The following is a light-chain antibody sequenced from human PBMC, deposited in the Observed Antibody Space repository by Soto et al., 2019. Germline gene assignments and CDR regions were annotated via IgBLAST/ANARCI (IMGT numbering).Light chain of an antibody. CDR3: QQYHRSSIT. J-gene: IGKJ5*01. V-gene: IGKV1-5*01. Sequence: DIQMTQSPSTLSASVGDRFTITFRASQSLNNELAWYQQKPGKAPNLLMYDASTLERGVPSRFSGTGSGTEFTLTISSLQPDDFATYYCQQYHRSSITFGQGTRLEIK. CDR2: DAS. CDR1: QSLNNE.